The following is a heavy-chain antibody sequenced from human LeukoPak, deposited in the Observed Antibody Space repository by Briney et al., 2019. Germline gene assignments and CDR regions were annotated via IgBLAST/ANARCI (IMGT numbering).Heavy chain of an antibody. J-gene: IGHJ4*02. CDR3: AKRGVVIRVILVGFHKEAYYFDS. Sequence: GGSLRLSCAVSGITLSNYGMSWLRQAPGKGLEWVAGTSGSGGGTNYADSVRGRFTISRDNSKNTLYLQMTSLGAEATAVYFCAKRGVVIRVILVGFHKEAYYFDSWGQGALVTVSS. V-gene: IGHV3-23*01. CDR1: GITLSNYG. CDR2: TSGSGGGT. D-gene: IGHD3-22*01.